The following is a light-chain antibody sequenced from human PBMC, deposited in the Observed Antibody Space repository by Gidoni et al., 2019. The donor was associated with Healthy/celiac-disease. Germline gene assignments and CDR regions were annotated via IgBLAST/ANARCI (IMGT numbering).Light chain of an antibody. CDR2: GAS. CDR3: QQYNNWPPVT. Sequence: EIVMTQSPATLSVSKGERATLSCRASQSVNSNLAWYQQKPGQAPRLLIYGASTRATGIPARFSGSVSGTEFTLTISSLQSEDFAVYCCQQYNNWPPVTFGQGTKVEIK. V-gene: IGKV3-15*01. J-gene: IGKJ1*01. CDR1: QSVNSN.